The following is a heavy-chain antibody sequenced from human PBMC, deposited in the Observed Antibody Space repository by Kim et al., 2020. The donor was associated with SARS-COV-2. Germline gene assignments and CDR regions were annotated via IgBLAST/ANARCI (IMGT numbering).Heavy chain of an antibody. V-gene: IGHV3-48*03. Sequence: GGSLRLSCAASGFTFSSYEMNWVRQAPGKGLEWVSYISSSGSAIYYADSVKGRFTISRDNAKNSLYLQMNSLRAEDTAVYYCARVPRAYYYGSRWFDPWGQGTLVTVSS. CDR1: GFTFSSYE. CDR3: ARVPRAYYYGSRWFDP. D-gene: IGHD3-10*01. CDR2: ISSSGSAI. J-gene: IGHJ5*02.